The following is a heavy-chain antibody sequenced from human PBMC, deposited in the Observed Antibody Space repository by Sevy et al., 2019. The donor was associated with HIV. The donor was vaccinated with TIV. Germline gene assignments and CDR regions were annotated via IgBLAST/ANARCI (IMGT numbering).Heavy chain of an antibody. CDR3: ARVRSGYANDALDI. J-gene: IGHJ3*02. V-gene: IGHV4-59*01. CDR1: GGSISSYY. Sequence: SETLSLTCTVSGGSISSYYWSWIRQPPGKGLEWIGYVYYNGSTSSNSSLKSRVTISIDTSKNQFSLKLNSVTAADTAVYYCARVRSGYANDALDIWGQGTMVTVSS. CDR2: VYYNGST. D-gene: IGHD5-12*01.